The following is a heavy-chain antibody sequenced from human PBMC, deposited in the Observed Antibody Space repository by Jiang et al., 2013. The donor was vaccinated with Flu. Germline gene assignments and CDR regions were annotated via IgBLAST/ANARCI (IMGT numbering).Heavy chain of an antibody. CDR1: GGSISGSGYF. V-gene: IGHV4-39*01. J-gene: IGHJ4*02. CDR2: ISYNGNT. D-gene: IGHD1-26*01. CDR3: AGHEYAIATKH. Sequence: TLSLTCIVSGGSISGSGYFWVWIRQPPGEGLEWIATISYNGNTYYNTSLESRATISGDTSKNQFSLRLESVTAADTAVYYCAGHEYAIATKHWGQGTLVAVSS.